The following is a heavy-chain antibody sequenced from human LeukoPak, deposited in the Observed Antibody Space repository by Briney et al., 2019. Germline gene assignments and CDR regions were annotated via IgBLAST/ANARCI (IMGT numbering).Heavy chain of an antibody. CDR1: GGSISSYY. Sequence: PSETLSLTCTVSGGSISSYYWSWIRQPPGKGLEWIGYIYYSGSVTYNPSLESRVTISVDTSKNQFSLKLSSVTAADTAVYFCARHTSTSWFYGMDVWGQGTTVTVSS. J-gene: IGHJ6*02. CDR2: IYYSGSV. D-gene: IGHD2-2*01. V-gene: IGHV4-59*08. CDR3: ARHTSTSWFYGMDV.